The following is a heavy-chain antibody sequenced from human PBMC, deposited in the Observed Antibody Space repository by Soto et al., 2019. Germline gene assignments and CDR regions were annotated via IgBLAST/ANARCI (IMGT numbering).Heavy chain of an antibody. CDR1: GYSFSTYW. J-gene: IGHJ6*02. V-gene: IGHV5-51*01. CDR2: IYPSDSDT. Sequence: GESLKISCRASGYSFSTYWIAWVRQMPGKGLEWMGIIYPSDSDTNYSPSFQGHVTISADKSISTAYLQWSSLKASDTAMYYCARQRSIRAVYGMDVWGQGTTVTVSS. D-gene: IGHD5-12*01. CDR3: ARQRSIRAVYGMDV.